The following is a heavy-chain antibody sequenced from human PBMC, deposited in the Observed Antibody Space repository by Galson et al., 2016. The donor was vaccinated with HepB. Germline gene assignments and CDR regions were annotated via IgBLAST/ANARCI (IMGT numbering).Heavy chain of an antibody. D-gene: IGHD2-2*01. CDR1: GYSLTELS. Sequence: SVKVSCKVSGYSLTELSMHWVRQAPGKGLEWMGGFDTEDGEKIYAQKFQGRVTMTEDTSTDTAYMDLSSLRSEDTAVYYCTAGPIVVVQAAIRRRYYYDGMGVWGQGTTVTVSS. CDR3: TAGPIVVVQAAIRRRYYYDGMGV. J-gene: IGHJ6*02. V-gene: IGHV1-24*01. CDR2: FDTEDGEK.